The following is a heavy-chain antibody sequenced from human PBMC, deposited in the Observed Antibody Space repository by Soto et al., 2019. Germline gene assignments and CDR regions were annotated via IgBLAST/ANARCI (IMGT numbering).Heavy chain of an antibody. D-gene: IGHD3-3*01. J-gene: IGHJ5*02. CDR1: GGSISSSNW. CDR3: ASRVSGNYDFWSGYP. V-gene: IGHV4-4*02. CDR2: IYHSGST. Sequence: PSETLSLTCAVSGGSISSSNWWSWVRQPPGKGLEWIGEIYHSGSTNYNPSLKSRVTISVDKSKNQFSLKLSSVTAADTAVYYCASRVSGNYDFWSGYPWGQGNLVTVSS.